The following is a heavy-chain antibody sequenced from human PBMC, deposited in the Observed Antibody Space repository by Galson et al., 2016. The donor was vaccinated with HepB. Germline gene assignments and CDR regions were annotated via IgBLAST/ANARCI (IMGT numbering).Heavy chain of an antibody. CDR2: ITSRSNYI. V-gene: IGHV3-21*01. Sequence: SLRLSCAASGFSFSNYSMNWIRQAPGKGLEWVSSITSRSNYIHYADSVKGRFTISRDNAKKSLYLQMNSLRVEDTAMYYCARDVSGYSGVQWGQGTLVTVS. J-gene: IGHJ4*02. CDR3: ARDVSGYSGVQ. D-gene: IGHD5-12*01. CDR1: GFSFSNYS.